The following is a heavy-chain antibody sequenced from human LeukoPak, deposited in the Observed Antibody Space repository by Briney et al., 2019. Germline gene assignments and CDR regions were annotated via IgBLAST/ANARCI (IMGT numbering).Heavy chain of an antibody. CDR2: IYTSGST. D-gene: IGHD6-19*01. J-gene: IGHJ4*02. V-gene: IGHV4-4*07. Sequence: SETLSLTCTVSGGSISSHYWSWIRQPAGKGLEWIGRIYTSGSTNYNPSLKSRVTMSVDTSKNQFSLKLSSVTAADTAVYYCARGNIAVADTFDYWGQGTLVTVSS. CDR1: GGSISSHY. CDR3: ARGNIAVADTFDY.